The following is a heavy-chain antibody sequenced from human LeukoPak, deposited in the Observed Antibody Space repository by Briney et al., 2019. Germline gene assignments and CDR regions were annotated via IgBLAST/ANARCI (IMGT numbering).Heavy chain of an antibody. Sequence: GGSLRLSCAASGFTFSSYAMHWVRQAPGKGLEWVAVISYDGSNKYYADSVKGRFTISRDNSQNTLYLQMNSLRAEDTAVYYCARSSSSWYMGYFQHWGQGTLVTVSS. CDR3: ARSSSSWYMGYFQH. CDR2: ISYDGSNK. V-gene: IGHV3-30*04. CDR1: GFTFSSYA. D-gene: IGHD6-13*01. J-gene: IGHJ1*01.